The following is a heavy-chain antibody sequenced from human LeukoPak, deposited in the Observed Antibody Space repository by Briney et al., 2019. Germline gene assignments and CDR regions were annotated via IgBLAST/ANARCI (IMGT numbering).Heavy chain of an antibody. D-gene: IGHD2-2*01. Sequence: GGSLRLYCAASGFTFSSYSMNWVRQAPGKGLEWVSSISSSSSYIYYADSVKGRFTISRDNAKNSLYLQMNSLRAEDTAVYYCARDLSRDIVVVPAAMGWFDPWGQGTLVTVSS. V-gene: IGHV3-21*01. J-gene: IGHJ5*02. CDR1: GFTFSSYS. CDR2: ISSSSSYI. CDR3: ARDLSRDIVVVPAAMGWFDP.